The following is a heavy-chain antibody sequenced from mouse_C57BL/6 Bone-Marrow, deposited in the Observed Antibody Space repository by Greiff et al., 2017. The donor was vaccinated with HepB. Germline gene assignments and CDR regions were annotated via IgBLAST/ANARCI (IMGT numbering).Heavy chain of an antibody. CDR3: APSYYSNYAGY. V-gene: IGHV1-9*01. CDR1: GYTFTGYW. J-gene: IGHJ2*01. Sequence: QVQLQQSGAELMKPGASVKLSCKATGYTFTGYWIEWVKQRPGHGLEWIGEILPGSGSTNYNEKFKGKATFTADTSSNTSYMQLSSLTTADSAIYYCAPSYYSNYAGYWGQGTTLTVSS. CDR2: ILPGSGST. D-gene: IGHD2-5*01.